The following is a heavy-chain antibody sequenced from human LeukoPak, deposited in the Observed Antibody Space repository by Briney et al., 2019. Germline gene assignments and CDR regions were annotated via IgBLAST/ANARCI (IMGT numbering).Heavy chain of an antibody. V-gene: IGHV3-23*01. CDR3: AKGDEKAGSAPIGGY. Sequence: PGGSLRLSRAASGFTLSRYAMSGVPPAPGRGGECVSAISGSGGRTYYADALKRRFTISRDNSKNTQYLQMNSLRAEDTAVYYCAKGDEKAGSAPIGGYWGRGTVDTVS. CDR2: ISGSGGRT. CDR1: GFTLSRYA. D-gene: IGHD3-16*01. J-gene: IGHJ4*02.